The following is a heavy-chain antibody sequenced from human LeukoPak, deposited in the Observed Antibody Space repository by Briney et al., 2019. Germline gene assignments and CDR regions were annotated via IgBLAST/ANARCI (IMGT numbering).Heavy chain of an antibody. CDR1: GFTFSSHW. CDR2: INSDGSTT. J-gene: IGHJ6*03. CDR3: ARDYYYYYLGV. V-gene: IGHV3-74*01. Sequence: GGSLRLSCAASGFTFSSHWMHWVRQAPGKGLVWVSRINSDGSTTSYADSVKGRFTISRDNAKNTLYLQMNSLRAEDSAMYFCARDYYYYYLGVWGKGTTVTVSS.